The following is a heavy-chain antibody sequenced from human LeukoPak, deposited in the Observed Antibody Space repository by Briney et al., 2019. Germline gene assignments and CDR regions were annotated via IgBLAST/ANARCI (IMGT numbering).Heavy chain of an antibody. D-gene: IGHD3-10*01. CDR1: GGSISSNNW. V-gene: IGHV4-4*02. J-gene: IGHJ4*02. CDR3: ARRVYSSGNYYFDY. CDR2: IYHHGAT. Sequence: SETLSLTCAISGGSISSNNWWSWVRQPPGKGLEWIGEIYHHGATNYNPSLKSRVTLSVDKSKNQFSLELRSVTAADTAVYYCARRVYSSGNYYFDYWGQGTLVTVSS.